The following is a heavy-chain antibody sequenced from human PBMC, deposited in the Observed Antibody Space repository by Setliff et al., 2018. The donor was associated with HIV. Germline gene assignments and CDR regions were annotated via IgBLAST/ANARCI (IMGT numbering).Heavy chain of an antibody. Sequence: PGGSLRLSCAASDFTFSSYWMNWVRQAPGRGLQWVASIEQDGSEKYYVDSVRGRFTISRDNAKNSLYLQMNTLRAEDTAVYYCARGRGWEVGTTSDFDYWGQGTLVTVSS. CDR1: DFTFSSYW. CDR2: IEQDGSEK. V-gene: IGHV3-7*03. J-gene: IGHJ4*02. CDR3: ARGRGWEVGTTSDFDY. D-gene: IGHD1-26*01.